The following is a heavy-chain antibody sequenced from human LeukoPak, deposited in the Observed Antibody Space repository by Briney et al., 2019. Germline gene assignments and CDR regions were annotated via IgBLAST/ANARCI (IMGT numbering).Heavy chain of an antibody. CDR3: AKIGGYFDY. D-gene: IGHD3-10*01. J-gene: IGHJ4*02. CDR2: ITGTGENT. V-gene: IGHV3-23*01. CDR1: GFTFRSNS. Sequence: GGSLRLSCAASGFTFRSNSMSWIRQAPGKGLEWVSAITGTGENTYYADFVKGRFTISRDNSNNTLYLQMNSLRAEDTAVYYCAKIGGYFDYWGQGTLVTVSS.